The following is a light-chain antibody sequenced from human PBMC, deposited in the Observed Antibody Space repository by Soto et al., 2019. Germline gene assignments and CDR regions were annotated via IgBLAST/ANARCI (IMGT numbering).Light chain of an antibody. J-gene: IGKJ1*01. CDR1: QSISSN. CDR3: QQRSSWPRT. CDR2: DAS. V-gene: IGKV3-11*01. Sequence: EIVLTQSPATLSLSPGERATLSCRASQSISSNLAWYQQKPGQAPRVLIYDASNRAPGIPARFSGSGSGTDFTLTISSLEPEDFAVYYCQQRSSWPRTFGQGTKV.